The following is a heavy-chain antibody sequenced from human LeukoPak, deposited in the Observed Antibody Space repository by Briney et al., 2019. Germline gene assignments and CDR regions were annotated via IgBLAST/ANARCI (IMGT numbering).Heavy chain of an antibody. V-gene: IGHV1-2*02. D-gene: IGHD3-10*01. Sequence: ASVKVSCKTSGYTFTGYYIHWVRQAPGQGLEWMGWINPNSGGTNYAQKFQGRVTMARDTSIRTAYMEVNRLRSDDTAVYYCARDRVPGWFDPWGQGTLVTLSS. CDR1: GYTFTGYY. J-gene: IGHJ5*02. CDR3: ARDRVPGWFDP. CDR2: INPNSGGT.